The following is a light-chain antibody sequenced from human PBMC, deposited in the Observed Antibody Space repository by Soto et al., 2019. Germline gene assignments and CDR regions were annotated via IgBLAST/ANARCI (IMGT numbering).Light chain of an antibody. CDR2: EVS. V-gene: IGLV2-23*02. Sequence: QSVLTQAASVSGSPGQSSTISCTRTSSDVGSYNLVSWYQQHPGKAPKLMIYEVSKRPSGVSNRFSGSKSGNTASLTISGLQAEDEADYYCCSYAGSSTFDVVFGGGTKVTVL. CDR1: SSDVGSYNL. J-gene: IGLJ2*01. CDR3: CSYAGSSTFDVV.